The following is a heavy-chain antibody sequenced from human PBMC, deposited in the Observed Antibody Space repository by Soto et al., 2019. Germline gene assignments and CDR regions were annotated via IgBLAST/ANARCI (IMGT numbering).Heavy chain of an antibody. J-gene: IGHJ6*03. Sequence: EVQLVESGGGLVQPGGFLRLSCAASGFTFSSHWMHWVRHAPGKGLVWVARINFDGGYTSYADSVKGRFTISRDNAKNTLYLQMDSLRAEDTAVYYCVRRGFDERFYGREYYLDVWGKGTTVTVSS. CDR2: INFDGGYT. CDR3: VRRGFDERFYGREYYLDV. D-gene: IGHD3-9*01. V-gene: IGHV3-74*01. CDR1: GFTFSSHW.